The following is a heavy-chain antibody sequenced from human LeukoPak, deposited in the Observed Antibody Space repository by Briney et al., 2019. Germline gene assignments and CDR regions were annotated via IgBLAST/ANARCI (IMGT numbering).Heavy chain of an antibody. Sequence: SETLSLTCTVSGGSIRTYYWSWIRQPPGKGLEWIGYIYKTGSTNYNPSLKSRVTISLDTSKNQFSLKLSSVTAADTALYYCARLSIAARQNRFDPWGQGTLVTVSS. CDR1: GGSIRTYY. CDR2: IYKTGST. CDR3: ARLSIAARQNRFDP. J-gene: IGHJ5*02. V-gene: IGHV4-59*01. D-gene: IGHD6-6*01.